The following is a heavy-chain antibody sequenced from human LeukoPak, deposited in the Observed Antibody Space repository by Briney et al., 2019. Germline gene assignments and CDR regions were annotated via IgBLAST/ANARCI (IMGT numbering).Heavy chain of an antibody. CDR1: GGSFSGYY. CDR3: ARGRVYYGSGSYYKWYDP. J-gene: IGHJ5*02. D-gene: IGHD3-10*01. V-gene: IGHV4-34*01. Sequence: SETLSLTCAVYGGSFSGYYWSWIRQPPEKGLEWIGEINHSGSANYNPSLKSRVTISVDTSKNQFSLKLSSVTAADTAVYYCARGRVYYGSGSYYKWYDPWGQGTLVTVSS. CDR2: INHSGSA.